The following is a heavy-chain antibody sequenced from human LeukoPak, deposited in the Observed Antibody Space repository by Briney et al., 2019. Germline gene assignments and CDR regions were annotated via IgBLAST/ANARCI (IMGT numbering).Heavy chain of an antibody. V-gene: IGHV1-8*01. J-gene: IGHJ6*02. CDR3: ARARPRKDYYYYGMDV. Sequence: ASVKVSCKASGYTFTSYDINWVRQATGQGLEWMGWMNPNSGSTGYAQKFQGRVTMTRNTSISTAYMELSSLRSEDTAVYYCARARPRKDYYYYGMDVWGQGTTVTVSS. CDR1: GYTFTSYD. D-gene: IGHD2-15*01. CDR2: MNPNSGST.